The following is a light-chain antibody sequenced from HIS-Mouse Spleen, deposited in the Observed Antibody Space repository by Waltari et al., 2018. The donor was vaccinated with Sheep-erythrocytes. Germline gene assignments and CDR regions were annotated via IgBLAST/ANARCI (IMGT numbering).Light chain of an antibody. CDR3: QSADSSGTYPV. CDR1: ALPKTY. J-gene: IGLJ2*01. Sequence: SYELTQPPSVSVSPGQTARITCAGDALPKTYAYWYQQKPGQAPVLVIYKDSERPSGIPERFSGSSSGTTVTLTISGVQAEDEADYYCQSADSSGTYPVFGGGTKLTVL. V-gene: IGLV3-25*03. CDR2: KDS.